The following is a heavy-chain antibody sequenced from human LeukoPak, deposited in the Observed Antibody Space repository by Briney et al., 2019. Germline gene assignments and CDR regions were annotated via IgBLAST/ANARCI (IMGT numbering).Heavy chain of an antibody. CDR1: GYTFTNYA. D-gene: IGHD3-9*01. J-gene: IGHJ6*03. Sequence: ASVKVSCKASGYTFTNYALNWVRQAPGQGLEWMGWMNPNSGNTGYAQKFQGRVTMTRNTSISTAYMELSSLRSEDTAVYYCARGSVRYFDWFPRWQYYYYYMDVWGKGTTVTISS. CDR2: MNPNSGNT. CDR3: ARGSVRYFDWFPRWQYYYYYMDV. V-gene: IGHV1-8*02.